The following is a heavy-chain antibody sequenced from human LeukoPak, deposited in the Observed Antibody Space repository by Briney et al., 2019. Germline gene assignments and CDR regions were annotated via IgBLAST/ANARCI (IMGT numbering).Heavy chain of an antibody. CDR2: INPSGGST. V-gene: IGHV1-46*01. CDR1: GYTFTSYY. D-gene: IGHD6-6*01. Sequence: ASVKVSCKASGYTFTSYYMHWVRQAPGQGLEWMGIINPSGGSTSYAQKFQGRVTMTRDTSTSTVYMELSSLRSEDTAVYYCARDRGSSLRGFAFDIWGQGTMVTVSS. CDR3: ARDRGSSLRGFAFDI. J-gene: IGHJ3*02.